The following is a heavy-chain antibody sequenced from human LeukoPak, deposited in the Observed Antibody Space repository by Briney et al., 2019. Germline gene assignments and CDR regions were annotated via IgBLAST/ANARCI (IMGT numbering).Heavy chain of an antibody. CDR3: ARAIHGAT. D-gene: IGHD3-10*01. CDR2: IYSDGTT. V-gene: IGHV3-66*01. CDR1: GFTVSRDY. J-gene: IGHJ5*02. Sequence: PGGALRPSSAASGFTVSRDYMSWVRQAPGKGLEWVSFIYSDGTTFYADSVKGRFSTSRDNSKNTLYLQMNSLRAEDTAVYYCARAIHGATWGQGTLVTVSS.